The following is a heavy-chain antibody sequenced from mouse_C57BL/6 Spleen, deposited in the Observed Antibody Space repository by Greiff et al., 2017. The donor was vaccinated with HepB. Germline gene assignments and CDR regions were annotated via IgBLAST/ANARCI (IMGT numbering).Heavy chain of an antibody. J-gene: IGHJ1*03. CDR2: ISDGGSYT. V-gene: IGHV5-4*01. Sequence: EVKLQESGGGLVKPGGSLKLSCAASGFTFSSYAMSWVRQTPEKRLEWVATISDGGSYTYYPDNVKGRFTISRDNAKNNLYLQMSHLKSEDTAMYYCARDRNGREGWYFDVWGTGTTVTVSS. CDR1: GFTFSSYA. CDR3: ARDRNGREGWYFDV. D-gene: IGHD1-1*01.